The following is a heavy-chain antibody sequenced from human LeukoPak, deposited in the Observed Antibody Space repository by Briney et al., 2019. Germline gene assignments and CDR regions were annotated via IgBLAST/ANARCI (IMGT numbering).Heavy chain of an antibody. CDR3: ARATTGGLYY. Sequence: GASVKVSCKASGYTFTGYYMHWVRQAPGQGLEWMGWINPNSGNTNYAQKLQGRVTMTTDTSTSTAYMELRSLRSDDTAVYYCARATTGGLYYWGQGTLVTVSS. CDR2: INPNSGNT. J-gene: IGHJ4*02. V-gene: IGHV1-18*04. D-gene: IGHD2-8*02. CDR1: GYTFTGYY.